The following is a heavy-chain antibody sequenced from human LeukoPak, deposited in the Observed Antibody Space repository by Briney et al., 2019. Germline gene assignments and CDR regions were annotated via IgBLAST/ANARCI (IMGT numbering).Heavy chain of an antibody. CDR3: ASRWIQDGFDI. V-gene: IGHV5-51*01. Sequence: GESLQISCKGSGYRFTSYWIGWVRPKPGKGLEWMGIIYPGDSDTRYSPSFQGQVTISADKSISTAYLQWSSLKASDAAMYYCASRWIQDGFDIWGQGTMVTVSS. D-gene: IGHD5-18*01. CDR2: IYPGDSDT. CDR1: GYRFTSYW. J-gene: IGHJ3*02.